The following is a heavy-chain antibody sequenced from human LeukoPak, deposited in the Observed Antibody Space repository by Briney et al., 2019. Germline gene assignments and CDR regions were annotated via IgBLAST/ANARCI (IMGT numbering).Heavy chain of an antibody. CDR1: GFTFSTFG. Sequence: GRSLRLSCAASGFTFSTFGMHWVRQAPGKGLEWVAVVWSDGNGKFHTDSVKGRFTISRDNSKNTLYLKMNTLRAEDTAVYYCVRVLTVTFDSWGQGSLVTVSS. D-gene: IGHD4-17*01. CDR3: VRVLTVTFDS. CDR2: VWSDGNGK. V-gene: IGHV3-33*01. J-gene: IGHJ4*02.